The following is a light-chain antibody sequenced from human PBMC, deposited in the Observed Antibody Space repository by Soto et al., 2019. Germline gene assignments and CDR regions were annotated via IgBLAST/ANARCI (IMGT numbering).Light chain of an antibody. V-gene: IGKV3-20*01. J-gene: IGKJ4*01. CDR2: GTS. CDR1: QTIGRTY. Sequence: EILVTQSRGTLSLSPGETATLSCRATQTIGRTYLAWYQQKPGQAPRLLIFGTSSRATGIPDRFSGSGSGTDFTLSISRLEPEDLAAYYCQQYASSPLLTFGGGTKLDIK. CDR3: QQYASSPLLT.